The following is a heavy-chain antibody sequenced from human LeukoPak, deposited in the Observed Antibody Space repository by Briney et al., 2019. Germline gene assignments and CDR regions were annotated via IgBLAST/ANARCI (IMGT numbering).Heavy chain of an antibody. CDR3: VRHRDGYNRPFDY. V-gene: IGHV4-39*01. CDR1: GGSISSSGHY. J-gene: IGHJ4*02. Sequence: SETLSLTCTVSGGSISSSGHYWGWIRQPPGKGLEWIASLHYSGSTYHNPSLKSRITISADTSKNQFSLKLSSVAAADTAVYYCVRHRDGYNRPFDYWGQGTLVTVSS. CDR2: LHYSGST. D-gene: IGHD5-24*01.